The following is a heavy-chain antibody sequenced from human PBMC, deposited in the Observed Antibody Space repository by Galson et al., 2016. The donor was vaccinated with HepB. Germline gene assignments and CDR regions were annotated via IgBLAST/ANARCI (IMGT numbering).Heavy chain of an antibody. Sequence: SVKVSCKASGYSFSYYGVSWVRQAPGQGLEWMGWISASNGNANYAQKFQGRVTMTTDTSTSTAYMELRILRPDDTAIYYCTRITIFGVVIGDFDYWGQGTLVIVSS. CDR2: ISASNGNA. D-gene: IGHD3-3*01. V-gene: IGHV1-18*01. J-gene: IGHJ4*02. CDR1: GYSFSYYG. CDR3: TRITIFGVVIGDFDY.